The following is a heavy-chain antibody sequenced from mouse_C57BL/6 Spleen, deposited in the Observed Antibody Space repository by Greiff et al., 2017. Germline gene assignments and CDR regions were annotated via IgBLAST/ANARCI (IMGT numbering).Heavy chain of an antibody. V-gene: IGHV14-4*01. CDR3: TTCGDYDVVDY. Sequence: VQLQPSGAELLRPGASVKFSCTASGFTFKDSYMPWVKQRPEQGLGWIGGIVPENGDTDYASKFPGKATITADTSSNTAYLQLSSLPSEDTAVYYCTTCGDYDVVDYWGQGTTLTVSS. D-gene: IGHD2-4*01. CDR2: IVPENGDT. J-gene: IGHJ2*01. CDR1: GFTFKDSY.